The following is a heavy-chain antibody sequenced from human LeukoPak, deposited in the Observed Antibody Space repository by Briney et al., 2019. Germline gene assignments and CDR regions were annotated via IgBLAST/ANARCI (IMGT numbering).Heavy chain of an antibody. V-gene: IGHV1-2*02. CDR2: INPNNGAT. CDR1: GYTFTGYY. J-gene: IGHJ6*03. CDR3: ARDVVVVVGASRSNFYFYMDV. Sequence: GASVKVSCKASGYTFTGYYIHGVRQAPGQGLEWMGWINPNNGATNYAQKFQGRITMTRDTSITTAYMELSSLRSDDTAIYYCARDVVVVVGASRSNFYFYMDVWGKGTTVTVSS. D-gene: IGHD2-15*01.